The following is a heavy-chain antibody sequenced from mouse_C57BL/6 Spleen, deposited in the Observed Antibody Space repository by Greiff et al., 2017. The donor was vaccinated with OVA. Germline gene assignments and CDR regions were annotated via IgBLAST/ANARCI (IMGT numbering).Heavy chain of an antibody. CDR3: ARGIGTAWFAY. D-gene: IGHD4-1*01. Sequence: EVQRVESGGGLVKPGGSLKLSCAASGFTFSSYAMSWVRQTPEKRLEWVATISDGGSYTYYPDNVKGRFTISRDNAKNNLYLQMSHLKSEDTAMYYCARGIGTAWFAYWGQGTLVTVSA. V-gene: IGHV5-4*01. CDR2: ISDGGSYT. CDR1: GFTFSSYA. J-gene: IGHJ3*01.